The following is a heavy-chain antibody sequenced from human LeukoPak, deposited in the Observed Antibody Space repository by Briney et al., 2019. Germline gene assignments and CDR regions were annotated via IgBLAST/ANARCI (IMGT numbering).Heavy chain of an antibody. J-gene: IGHJ4*02. Sequence: ASVTVSCKASGYTFTRYDVNWVRQATGQGLEWMGGMNTNSGNTGYAQKFKGRVTITRNTAISTAYMELNSLRSEDTAVYYCARAEQCGGGYYFDYWGQGTLVTVSS. CDR3: ARAEQCGGGYYFDY. V-gene: IGHV1-8*01. D-gene: IGHD2-21*01. CDR2: MNTNSGNT. CDR1: GYTFTRYD.